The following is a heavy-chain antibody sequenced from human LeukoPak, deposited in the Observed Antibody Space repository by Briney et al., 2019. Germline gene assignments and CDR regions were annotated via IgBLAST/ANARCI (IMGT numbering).Heavy chain of an antibody. V-gene: IGHV1-18*01. CDR3: ARYYYYDSSGYFNFDY. D-gene: IGHD3-22*01. CDR2: VSAYNGNT. CDR1: GYTFTSYG. Sequence: ASVKVSCKASGYTFTSYGISWVRQAPGQGLEWMGWVSAYNGNTNYAQKLQGRVTMTTDTSTSTAYMELRSLRSDDTAVYYCARYYYYDSSGYFNFDYWGQGTLVTVSS. J-gene: IGHJ4*02.